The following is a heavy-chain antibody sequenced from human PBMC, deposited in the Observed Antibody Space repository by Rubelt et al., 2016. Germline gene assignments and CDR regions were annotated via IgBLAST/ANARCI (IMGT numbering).Heavy chain of an antibody. CDR1: GGSFSGYY. CDR3: ARDWGSVHAFDI. V-gene: IGHV4-34*11. Sequence: QVQLQQWGAGLLKPSETLSLTCAVYGGSFSGYYWSWIRQPPGKGLEWIGYIYYSGSTNYNPSLKSRVTISVDTSKNQFSLKLSSVTAADTAVYYCARDWGSVHAFDIWGQGTMVTVSS. CDR2: IYYSGST. D-gene: IGHD3-16*01. J-gene: IGHJ3*02.